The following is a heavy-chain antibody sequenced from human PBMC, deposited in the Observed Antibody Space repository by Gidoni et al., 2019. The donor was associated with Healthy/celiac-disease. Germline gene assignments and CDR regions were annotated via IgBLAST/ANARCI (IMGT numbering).Heavy chain of an antibody. CDR3: ARDYSGYYYDSSGSDAFDI. V-gene: IGHV1-69*01. Sequence: IPIFGTANYAQKFQGRVTITADESTSTAYMELSSLRSEDTAVYYCARDYSGYYYDSSGSDAFDIWGQVTMVTVSS. CDR2: IPIFGTA. J-gene: IGHJ3*02. D-gene: IGHD3-22*01.